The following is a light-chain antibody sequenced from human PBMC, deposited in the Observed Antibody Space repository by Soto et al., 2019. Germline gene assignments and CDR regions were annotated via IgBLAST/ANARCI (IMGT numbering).Light chain of an antibody. CDR1: SSDVGGYNY. CDR2: DVS. Sequence: QSVLAQPASVAGPAGQSITISCTGTSSDVGGYNYVSWYQQHPGKAPKLMIYDVSNRPSGVSNRFSGSKSGNTASLTISGLQAEDDADYYCSSYTSSSTYVFGTGTKVPVL. V-gene: IGLV2-14*01. CDR3: SSYTSSSTYV. J-gene: IGLJ1*01.